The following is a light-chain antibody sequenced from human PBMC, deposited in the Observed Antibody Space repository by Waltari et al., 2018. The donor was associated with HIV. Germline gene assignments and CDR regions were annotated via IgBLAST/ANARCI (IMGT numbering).Light chain of an antibody. CDR3: QQYHSVPYT. CDR1: RKLLYRDNNKNY. Sequence: IVVTQSPDSLAVSLGERATSNCRSSRKLLYRDNNKNYLAWYRQKPGQPPKLLIYGASTRESGVPDRLSGSGSGTDFALTISNLQPEDVAVYYCQQYHSVPYTFGQGTRLEI. CDR2: GAS. J-gene: IGKJ2*01. V-gene: IGKV4-1*01.